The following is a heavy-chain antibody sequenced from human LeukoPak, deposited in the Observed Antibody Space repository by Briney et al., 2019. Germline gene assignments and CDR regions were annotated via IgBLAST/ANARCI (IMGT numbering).Heavy chain of an antibody. CDR1: GGSISSYY. J-gene: IGHJ4*02. CDR3: ARSSGAYRSFDY. Sequence: PSGTLSLTCTVCGGSISSYYWSWIRQPPGKGPEGLGYIYYSGTTDYNPSLKNRVTISVDPSNNQFSLKVSSVTAADTAVYYCARSSGAYRSFDYWGQGTLVPVSS. D-gene: IGHD1-26*01. CDR2: IYYSGTT. V-gene: IGHV4-59*01.